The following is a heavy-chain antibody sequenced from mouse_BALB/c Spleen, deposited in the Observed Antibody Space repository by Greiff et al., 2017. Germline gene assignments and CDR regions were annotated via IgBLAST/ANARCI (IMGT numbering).Heavy chain of an antibody. Sequence: VQLKESGPGLVKPSQSLSLTCTVTGYSITSDYVWNWIRQLPVNELEWMGYLSYSGSTSYNPSLKSRNSITRDTSNNQFFLQLNSVTTEDTATFSCARLRGCNYGAMDYWGQGTSVTVSS. CDR2: LSYSGST. J-gene: IGHJ4*01. D-gene: IGHD2-1*01. CDR3: ARLRGCNYGAMDY. CDR1: GYSITSDYV. V-gene: IGHV3-2*02.